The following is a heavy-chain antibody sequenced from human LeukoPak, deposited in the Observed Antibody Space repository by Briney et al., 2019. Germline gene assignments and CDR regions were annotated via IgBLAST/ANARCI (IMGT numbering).Heavy chain of an antibody. CDR2: IIPIFGTA. Sequence: GASVKVSCKASGYTFTSYDINWVRQAPGQGLEWMGGIIPIFGTANYAQKFQGRVTITADESTSTAYMELSSLRSEDTAVYYCAQSGGLDYWGQGTLVTVSS. V-gene: IGHV1-69*13. J-gene: IGHJ4*02. CDR3: AQSGGLDY. D-gene: IGHD2-15*01. CDR1: GYTFTSYD.